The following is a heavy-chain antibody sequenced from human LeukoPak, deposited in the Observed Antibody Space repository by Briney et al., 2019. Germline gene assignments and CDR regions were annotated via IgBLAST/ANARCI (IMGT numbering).Heavy chain of an antibody. CDR3: VRDLGGSDY. CDR1: AFTFSEYW. V-gene: IGHV3-74*03. CDR2: ITNDGSRT. Sequence: GGSLRLSCTASAFTFSEYWMHWVRQPPGKGLVWVSRITNDGSRTEYADSVKGRFTISRDNAKNTLYLQMDSLRPEDTAVYYCVRDLGGSDYWGQGTLVTVSS. J-gene: IGHJ4*02. D-gene: IGHD3-16*01.